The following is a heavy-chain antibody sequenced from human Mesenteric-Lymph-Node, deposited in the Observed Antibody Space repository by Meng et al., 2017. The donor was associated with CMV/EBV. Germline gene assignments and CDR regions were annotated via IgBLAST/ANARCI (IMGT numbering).Heavy chain of an antibody. Sequence: GESLKISCAASGFTFDDYDMHWIRQAPGKGLEWVALRSHDGRNEYYADAVQGCFTMSRDSLKNTLFLHMNNLRTEDTAVYFCARGYYNNYGDYWGQGTLVTVSS. V-gene: IGHV3-30*04. CDR3: ARGYYNNYGDY. CDR2: RSHDGRNE. J-gene: IGHJ4*02. CDR1: GFTFDDYD. D-gene: IGHD2/OR15-2a*01.